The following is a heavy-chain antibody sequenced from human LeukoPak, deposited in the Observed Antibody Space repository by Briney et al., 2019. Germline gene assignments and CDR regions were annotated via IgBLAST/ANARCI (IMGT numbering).Heavy chain of an antibody. V-gene: IGHV1-69*05. CDR2: IIPIFGIA. CDR1: GGTFSSYA. J-gene: IGHJ6*03. CDR3: ARGNKGLDYYYYMDV. D-gene: IGHD3/OR15-3a*01. Sequence: SVKVSCKASGGTFSSYAISWVRQAPGQGREWMGRIIPIFGIADYAQNFQGRVTITTDESTTTAYMELSSLRSEDTAVYYCARGNKGLDYYYYMDVWGKGTTVTVSS.